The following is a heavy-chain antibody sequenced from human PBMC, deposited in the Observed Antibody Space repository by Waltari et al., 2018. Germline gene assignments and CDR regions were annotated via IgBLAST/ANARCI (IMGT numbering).Heavy chain of an antibody. CDR2: IIPIFGTA. CDR1: GYTFTSYA. CDR3: ARGATIFGVVSRFDY. D-gene: IGHD3-3*01. V-gene: IGHV1-69*05. Sequence: QVQLVQSGAEVKKPGASVKVSCKASGYTFTSYAMHWVRQAPGQGLEWMGGIIPIFGTANYAQKFQGRVTITTDESTSTAYMELSSLRSEDTAVYYCARGATIFGVVSRFDYWGQGTLVTVSS. J-gene: IGHJ4*02.